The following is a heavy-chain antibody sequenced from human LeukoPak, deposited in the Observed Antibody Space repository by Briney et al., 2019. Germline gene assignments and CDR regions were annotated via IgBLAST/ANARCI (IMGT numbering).Heavy chain of an antibody. CDR2: ISYSGRT. V-gene: IGHV4-39*01. J-gene: IGHJ3*02. CDR3: AKYGGNSGGAFDI. D-gene: IGHD4-23*01. CDR1: GGSVSSSSYY. Sequence: SSETLSLTCTVSGGSVSSSSYYWGWNRQPPGKGLEWIGSISYSGRTYYKPSLTSRVTISVDTSKNQFSLRLSSVTAADTAVYYCAKYGGNSGGAFDIWGQGTMVTVSS.